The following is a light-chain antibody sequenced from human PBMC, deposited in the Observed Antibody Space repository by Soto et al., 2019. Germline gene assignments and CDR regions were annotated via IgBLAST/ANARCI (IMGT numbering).Light chain of an antibody. J-gene: IGKJ1*01. V-gene: IGKV1-6*01. CDR2: IAS. CDR1: QGIRTD. CDR3: LQDYDYPRT. Sequence: AIQMTQSPSSLSAFVGDSVTITCRASQGIRTDLGWYQQKPGKAPRLLIYIASSLHIGVPSRFSGSGSGTDFTLTISSLQPEDSATYFCLQDYDYPRTFGQGSKVEIK.